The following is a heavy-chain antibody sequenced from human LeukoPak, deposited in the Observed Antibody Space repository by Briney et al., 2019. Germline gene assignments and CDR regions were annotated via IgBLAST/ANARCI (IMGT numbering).Heavy chain of an antibody. CDR2: INHSGST. CDR3: ARDYGWELLDY. J-gene: IGHJ4*02. Sequence: SETLSLTCAVYGGSFSGYYWSWIRQPPGKGLEWIGEINHSGSTNYNPSLKSRVTISVDTSKNQFSLKLSSVTAADTAVYYCARDYGWELLDYWGQGTLVTVSS. CDR1: GGSFSGYY. D-gene: IGHD1-26*01. V-gene: IGHV4-34*01.